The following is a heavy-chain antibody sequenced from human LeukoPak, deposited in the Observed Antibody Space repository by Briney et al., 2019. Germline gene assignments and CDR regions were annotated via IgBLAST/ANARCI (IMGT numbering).Heavy chain of an antibody. D-gene: IGHD2-15*01. Sequence: GGSLRLSCAASGFTVSSNYMSWVRQAPGKGLEWVSVIYSGGSTYYADSVMGRFTISRDNSKNTLYLQMNSLRAEDTAVYYCARDSVAWSFDYWGQGTLVTVSS. V-gene: IGHV3-66*02. CDR2: IYSGGST. CDR3: ARDSVAWSFDY. CDR1: GFTVSSNY. J-gene: IGHJ4*02.